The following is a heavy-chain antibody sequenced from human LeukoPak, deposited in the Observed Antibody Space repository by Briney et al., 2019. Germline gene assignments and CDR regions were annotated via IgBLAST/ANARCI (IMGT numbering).Heavy chain of an antibody. CDR2: ISYDGSNK. J-gene: IGHJ6*02. CDR1: GYTFSSYG. Sequence: PGGSLRLSCAASGYTFSSYGMHWVRQAPGKGLEWVAVISYDGSNKYYADSVKGRFTISRDNSKNTLYLQMNSLRAEDTAVYYCASMDVWGQGTTVTVSS. V-gene: IGHV3-30*03. CDR3: ASMDV.